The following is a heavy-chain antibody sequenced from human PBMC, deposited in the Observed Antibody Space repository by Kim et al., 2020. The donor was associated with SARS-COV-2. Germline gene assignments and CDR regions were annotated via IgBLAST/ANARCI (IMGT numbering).Heavy chain of an antibody. V-gene: IGHV3-21*01. D-gene: IGHD2-15*01. Sequence: ADSVKGLFTTSRDNAKNSLYLQMNSLRAEDMAVYYCARDEGNPGWYYGMDVWGQGTTVTVSS. CDR3: ARDEGNPGWYYGMDV. J-gene: IGHJ6*02.